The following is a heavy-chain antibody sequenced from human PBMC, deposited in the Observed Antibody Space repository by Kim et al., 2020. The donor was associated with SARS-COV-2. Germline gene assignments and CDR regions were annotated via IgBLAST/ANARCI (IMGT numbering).Heavy chain of an antibody. CDR3: ASVGYYDSSGELDY. J-gene: IGHJ4*02. D-gene: IGHD3-22*01. Sequence: ADSVKGRFTISRDNSKNTLYLQMNSLRAEDTAVYYCASVGYYDSSGELDYWGQGTLVTVSS. V-gene: IGHV3-30*07.